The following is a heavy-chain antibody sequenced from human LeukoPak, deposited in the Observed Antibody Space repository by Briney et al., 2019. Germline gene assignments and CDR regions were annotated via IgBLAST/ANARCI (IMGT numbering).Heavy chain of an antibody. CDR3: ARVASKGGMDV. CDR1: GGSIGSYH. V-gene: IGHV4-59*01. D-gene: IGHD5/OR15-5a*01. J-gene: IGHJ6*02. CDR2: IHYTWNA. Sequence: SETLSLTCTVSGGSIGSYHWSWIRQTPGKGLEWIGHIHYTWNAKYNPSLKSRVTISLDRSNNQFSLRLSSVTAADSAVYYCARVASKGGMDVWGQGTTVTVS.